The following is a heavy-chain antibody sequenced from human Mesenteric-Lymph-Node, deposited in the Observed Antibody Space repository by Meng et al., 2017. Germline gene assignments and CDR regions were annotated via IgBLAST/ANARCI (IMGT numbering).Heavy chain of an antibody. CDR3: AKQPMGIRPPEY. J-gene: IGHJ4*02. V-gene: IGHV3-23*01. CDR1: GFSFSTYA. Sequence: GESLKISCVASGFSFSTYAMTWVRQAPGKGLEWVSTISDDSVYIHYVDSVEGRFTISREKARNTLYLLMNSLKAEDTAVYYCAKQPMGIRPPEYLGQGTQVTVSS. D-gene: IGHD1-26*01. CDR2: ISDDSVYI.